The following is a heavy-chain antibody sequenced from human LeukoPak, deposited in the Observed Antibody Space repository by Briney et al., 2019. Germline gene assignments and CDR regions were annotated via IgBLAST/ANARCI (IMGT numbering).Heavy chain of an antibody. D-gene: IGHD4-23*01. CDR3: AREDYGGNSGDY. CDR1: GGSISSGGYY. Sequence: PSETLSLTCTVSGGSISSGGYYWSWIRQHPGKGLERIGYIYYSGSTYYNPSLKSRATISVDTSKNQFSLKLSSVTAADTAVYYCAREDYGGNSGDYWGQGTLVTVSS. V-gene: IGHV4-31*03. CDR2: IYYSGST. J-gene: IGHJ4*02.